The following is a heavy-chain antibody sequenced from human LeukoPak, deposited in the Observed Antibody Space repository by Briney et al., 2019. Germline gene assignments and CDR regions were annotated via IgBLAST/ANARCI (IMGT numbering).Heavy chain of an antibody. V-gene: IGHV1-2*02. D-gene: IGHD3-22*01. CDR3: ARDYYDSSGYYLFDY. Sequence: ASVKVSCKASGYTFTGYYMHWVRQAPGQGLEWMGWINPNSGGTNYARKFQGRVTMTRDTSISTAYMELSRLRSDDTAVYYCARDYYDSSGYYLFDYWGQGTLVTVSS. J-gene: IGHJ4*02. CDR1: GYTFTGYY. CDR2: INPNSGGT.